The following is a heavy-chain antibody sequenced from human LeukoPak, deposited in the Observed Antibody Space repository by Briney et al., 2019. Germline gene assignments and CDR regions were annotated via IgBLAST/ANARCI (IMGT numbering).Heavy chain of an antibody. Sequence: SETLSLTCAVYGGSFSGYYWSWIRQPPGKGLEWIGEINHSGSTNYNPSLKSRVTISVDTSKNQFSLKLSSVTAADTAVYYCARAVPYYGFWSGYSPWGQGTLVTVSS. J-gene: IGHJ5*02. V-gene: IGHV4-34*01. CDR3: ARAVPYYGFWSGYSP. CDR1: GGSFSGYY. D-gene: IGHD3-3*01. CDR2: INHSGST.